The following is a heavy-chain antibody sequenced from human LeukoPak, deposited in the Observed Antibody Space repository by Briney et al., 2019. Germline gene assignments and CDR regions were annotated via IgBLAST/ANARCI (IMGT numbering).Heavy chain of an antibody. J-gene: IGHJ5*01. CDR1: GGPISSYY. Sequence: SETLSLTCTVSGGPISSYYWSWIRQPPGKGLEWIGYIYSSGSTDYNPSLKSRVAMSVDTSRNQFSLKVNSLTAADTAVYYCARHHRSTWFWFDSWGQGTLVTVSS. CDR2: IYSSGST. CDR3: ARHHRSTWFWFDS. V-gene: IGHV4-59*08. D-gene: IGHD6-13*01.